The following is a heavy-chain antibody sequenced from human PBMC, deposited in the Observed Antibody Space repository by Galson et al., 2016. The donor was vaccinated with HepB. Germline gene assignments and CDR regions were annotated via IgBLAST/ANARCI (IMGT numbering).Heavy chain of an antibody. D-gene: IGHD6-19*01. CDR2: TNQDGSGK. Sequence: LSCAASGFTFSAYWMAWIRQAPGKGLEWVANTNQDGSGKHYVDSAKGRFTVSRDNAKNSVFLDMNSLRAEDTAVYYCVSGYTSGIWGQGTTVTVSS. CDR3: VSGYTSGI. J-gene: IGHJ3*01. CDR1: GFTFSAYW. V-gene: IGHV3-7*01.